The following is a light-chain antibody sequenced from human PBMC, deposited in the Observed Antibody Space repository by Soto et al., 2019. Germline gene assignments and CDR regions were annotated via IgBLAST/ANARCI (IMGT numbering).Light chain of an antibody. CDR3: CSYACSSTLYV. CDR1: SSDAGSYHL. Sequence: QSALTQPASVSGSPGQSITISCTGTSSDAGSYHLVSWYQQHPGKAPNLMIYDRTKRPSGVSNRFSGYNAGTTTSLIICVVEAEDEAYYYWCSYACSSTLYVFGTGTQLTVL. V-gene: IGLV2-23*01. J-gene: IGLJ1*01. CDR2: DRT.